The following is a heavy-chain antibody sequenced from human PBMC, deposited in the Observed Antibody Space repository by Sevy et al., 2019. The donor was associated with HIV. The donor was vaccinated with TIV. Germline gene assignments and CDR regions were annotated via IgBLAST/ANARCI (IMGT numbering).Heavy chain of an antibody. CDR2: IYYSGST. CDR3: ARVATTVVTPGFAFDI. J-gene: IGHJ3*02. D-gene: IGHD4-17*01. CDR1: GGSVSSGSYY. Sequence: SETLSLTCTVSGGSVSSGSYYWSWIRQPPGKGLEWIGYIYYSGSTNYHPSLKSRVTISVDTSKNQFSLKLSSVTAADTAVYYCARVATTVVTPGFAFDIWGQGTMVTVSS. V-gene: IGHV4-61*01.